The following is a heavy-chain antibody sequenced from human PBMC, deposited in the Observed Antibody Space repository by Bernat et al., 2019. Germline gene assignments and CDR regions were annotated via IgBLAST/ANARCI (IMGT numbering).Heavy chain of an antibody. CDR2: IYYSGST. CDR1: GGSISSSSYY. CDR3: ARTFYYGDSYNWFDP. Sequence: QLQLQESGPGLVKPSETLSLTCTVSGGSISSSSYYWGWIRQPPGKGLEWIGSIYYSGSTYYNPSLKSRVTISVDTSKNQFSLKLSSVTAADTAVYYCARTFYYGDSYNWFDPWGQGTLVTVSS. V-gene: IGHV4-39*01. J-gene: IGHJ5*02. D-gene: IGHD4-17*01.